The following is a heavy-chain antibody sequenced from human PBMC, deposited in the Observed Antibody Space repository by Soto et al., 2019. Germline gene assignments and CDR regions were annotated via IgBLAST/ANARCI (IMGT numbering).Heavy chain of an antibody. CDR2: TYYRPKWYN. V-gene: IGHV6-1*01. CDR3: ARGPCDYGDPSYYFDY. CDR1: GDSVSSNSAA. J-gene: IGHJ4*02. Sequence: SQTLSLTCAISGDSVSSNSAAWNWIRQSPSRGLEWLGRTYYRPKWYNDYAVSVKSRITINPDTSKNQFSLQLNSVTPEDTAVYYCARGPCDYGDPSYYFDYWGQGTLVTVSS. D-gene: IGHD4-17*01.